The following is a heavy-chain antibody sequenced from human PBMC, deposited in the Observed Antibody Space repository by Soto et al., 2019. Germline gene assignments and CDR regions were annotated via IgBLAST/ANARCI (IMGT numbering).Heavy chain of an antibody. D-gene: IGHD3-10*01. CDR3: ARGFDLQYGMDV. CDR2: ISGNGNSI. J-gene: IGHJ6*02. Sequence: PGGSLRLSCAASGFTLSIYSMNWVRQAPRKGLEWVSYISGNGNSIYYADSVEGRFTISRDNAKNSLYLQMNSLRDEDTAVYYCARGFDLQYGMDVWGQGTTVTVSS. V-gene: IGHV3-48*02. CDR1: GFTLSIYS.